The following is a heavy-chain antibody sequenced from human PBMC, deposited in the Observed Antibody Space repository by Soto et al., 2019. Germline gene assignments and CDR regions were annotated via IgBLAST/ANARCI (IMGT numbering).Heavy chain of an antibody. V-gene: IGHV3-74*01. CDR3: AIVGVGAYHIEY. J-gene: IGHJ4*02. CDR2: INPDGSTT. CDR1: GVTFNNYW. D-gene: IGHD1-26*01. Sequence: EVQLVESGGGLVQPGGSLRLSCAASGVTFNNYWRNWVRQASGKVLLWVSRINPDGSTTNSADSVEGRFTISRDNAKKTLYLQMNSMRADDTAVYYCAIVGVGAYHIEYWGQGTLVTVSS.